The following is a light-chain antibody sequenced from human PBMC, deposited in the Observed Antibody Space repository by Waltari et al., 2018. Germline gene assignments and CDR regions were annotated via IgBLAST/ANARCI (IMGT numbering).Light chain of an antibody. CDR3: QQYYATPFT. Sequence: SLSYNSNNKNYLAWYQQKPGQPPNVLIYWASTRESGVPDRFSGSGSGTDFTLTISSLQAEDVAVYYCQQYYATPFTFGPGTKVEIK. CDR2: WAS. CDR1: SLSYNSNNKNY. V-gene: IGKV4-1*01. J-gene: IGKJ3*01.